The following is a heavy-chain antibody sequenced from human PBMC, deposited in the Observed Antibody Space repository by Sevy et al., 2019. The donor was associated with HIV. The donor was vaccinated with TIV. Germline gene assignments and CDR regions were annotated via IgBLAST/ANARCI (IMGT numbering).Heavy chain of an antibody. CDR3: AREFDILTGYWPALDY. J-gene: IGHJ4*02. CDR2: ISSSSSYI. Sequence: GGSLRLSCAASGFTFSSYSMNWVRQAPGKGLEWVSSISSSSSYIYYAYSVKGRFTISRDNAKNSLYLQMNSLRAEDTAVYYCAREFDILTGYWPALDYWGQGTLVTVSS. D-gene: IGHD3-9*01. CDR1: GFTFSSYS. V-gene: IGHV3-21*01.